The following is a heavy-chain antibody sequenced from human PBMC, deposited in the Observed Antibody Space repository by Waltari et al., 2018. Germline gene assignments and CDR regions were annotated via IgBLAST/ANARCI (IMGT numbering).Heavy chain of an antibody. CDR3: AMGHDSSGYSGTDAFDI. J-gene: IGHJ3*02. CDR1: GGSISSSSYY. D-gene: IGHD3-22*01. V-gene: IGHV4-39*07. Sequence: QLQLQESGPGLVKPSETLSLTCTVSGGSISSSSYYWGWIRQPPGKGLEWIGSIYYSGSTYYNPSLKSRVTISVDTSKNQFSLKLSSVTAADTAVYYCAMGHDSSGYSGTDAFDIWGQGTMVTVSS. CDR2: IYYSGST.